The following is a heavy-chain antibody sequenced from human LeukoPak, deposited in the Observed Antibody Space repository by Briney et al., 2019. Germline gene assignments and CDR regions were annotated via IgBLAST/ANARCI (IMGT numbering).Heavy chain of an antibody. CDR3: AKDLDVLRFLEWLSLNLDY. J-gene: IGHJ4*02. D-gene: IGHD3-3*01. Sequence: PGGSLRLSCTVSGFTVSSNSMSWVRQAPGKGLEWVSFIYSAGSIYYSDSVKGRFTISIDNSKNTLYLQMNSLRAEDTAVYYCAKDLDVLRFLEWLSLNLDYWGQGTLVTVSS. CDR2: IYSAGSI. V-gene: IGHV3-53*01. CDR1: GFTVSSNS.